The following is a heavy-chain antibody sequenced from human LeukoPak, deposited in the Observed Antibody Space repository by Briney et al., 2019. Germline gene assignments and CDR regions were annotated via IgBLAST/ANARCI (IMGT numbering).Heavy chain of an antibody. CDR1: GSTFSSYG. CDR3: AKDPHYDILTGYYTYFDY. V-gene: IGHV3-30*18. Sequence: GGSLRLSCAASGSTFSSYGMHWVRQAPGNGLEWVAVIPYDGSNKYYADSVKGRFTISRDNSKNTLYVQMNSLRAEDTAVYYCAKDPHYDILTGYYTYFDYWGQGTLVTVSS. D-gene: IGHD3-9*01. J-gene: IGHJ4*02. CDR2: IPYDGSNK.